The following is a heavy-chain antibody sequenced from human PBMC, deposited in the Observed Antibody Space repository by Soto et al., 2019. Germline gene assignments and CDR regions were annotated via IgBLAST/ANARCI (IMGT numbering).Heavy chain of an antibody. CDR3: VRGSGRLDLYF. V-gene: IGHV1-2*02. Sequence: WASVKVSCKASGYTLNDYYFHWVRQAPGQGLAWMGWVNPSSGATKFAPRFQGRVSMTWDRSITTAYMEVNSLRSDDTAVYHCVRGSGRLDLYFWGKGTLVTAPQ. J-gene: IGHJ4*02. D-gene: IGHD3-16*01. CDR1: GYTLNDYY. CDR2: VNPSSGAT.